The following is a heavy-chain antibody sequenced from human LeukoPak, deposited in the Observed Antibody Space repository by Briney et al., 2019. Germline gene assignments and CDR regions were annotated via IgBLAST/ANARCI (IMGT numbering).Heavy chain of an antibody. D-gene: IGHD5-18*01. J-gene: IGHJ4*02. CDR3: AKETVPSRTAMAPDY. V-gene: IGHV3-69-1*01. Sequence: GGSLRLSCAASGFTFSDYYMNWVRQAPGKGLEWVSSTSTSSTLYYADSVKGRFTISRDNAKNSLYLQMNSLRAEDTAVYYCAKETVPSRTAMAPDYWGQGTLVTVSS. CDR1: GFTFSDYY. CDR2: TSTSSTL.